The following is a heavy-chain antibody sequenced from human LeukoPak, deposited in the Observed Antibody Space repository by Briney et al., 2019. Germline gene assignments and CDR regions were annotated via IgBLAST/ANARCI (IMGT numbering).Heavy chain of an antibody. D-gene: IGHD2-15*01. CDR2: ISAYNGNT. J-gene: IGHJ4*02. Sequence: ASVKVSCKASGYTFTSYGISWVRQAPGQGLEWMGWISAYNGNTNYAQKLQGRVTMTTDTSTSTAYMELRSLRSDDTAVYYCAREFSNQVVTATLDFWGQGTLVTVSS. CDR3: AREFSNQVVTATLDF. V-gene: IGHV1-18*01. CDR1: GYTFTSYG.